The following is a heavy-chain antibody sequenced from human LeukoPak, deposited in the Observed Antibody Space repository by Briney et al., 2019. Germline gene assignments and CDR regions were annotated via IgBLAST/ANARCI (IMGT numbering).Heavy chain of an antibody. CDR3: AKDIFYGSGKSYYGMDV. J-gene: IGHJ6*02. CDR1: GFTFDDYV. V-gene: IGHV3-9*01. CDR2: ISWNSGSI. D-gene: IGHD3-10*01. Sequence: GGSLRLSCAASGFTFDDYVMHWVRQAPGEGLEWVSGISWNSGSIGYADSVKGRFTISRDNAKNSLYLQMNSLRAEDTALYYCAKDIFYGSGKSYYGMDVWGQGTTVTVSS.